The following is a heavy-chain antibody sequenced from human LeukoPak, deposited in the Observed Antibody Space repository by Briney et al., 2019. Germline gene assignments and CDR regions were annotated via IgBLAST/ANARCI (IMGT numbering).Heavy chain of an antibody. V-gene: IGHV1-2*02. D-gene: IGHD3-10*01. CDR1: GYTFTGYY. CDR3: ARDPPISGGSGSYYNY. Sequence: GASVTVSCKASGYTFTGYYMHWVRQAPGQGLEGMGWINPNSGGTNYAQKFQGRVTMTRDTSISTAYMELSRLRSDDTAVYYCARDPPISGGSGSYYNYWGQGTLVTVSS. CDR2: INPNSGGT. J-gene: IGHJ4*02.